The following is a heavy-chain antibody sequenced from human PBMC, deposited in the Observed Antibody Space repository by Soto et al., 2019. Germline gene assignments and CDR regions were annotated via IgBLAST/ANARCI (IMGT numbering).Heavy chain of an antibody. Sequence: GGSLRLSCAASGFTFSSYGMHWVRQAPGKGLEWVAVIWYDGSNKYYADSVKGRFTISRDNSKNTLYLQMNSLRAEDTAVYYCARDKIPAYYGSGRAPYYYYGMDVWGQGTTVTVSS. V-gene: IGHV3-33*01. J-gene: IGHJ6*02. CDR3: ARDKIPAYYGSGRAPYYYYGMDV. CDR1: GFTFSSYG. D-gene: IGHD3-10*01. CDR2: IWYDGSNK.